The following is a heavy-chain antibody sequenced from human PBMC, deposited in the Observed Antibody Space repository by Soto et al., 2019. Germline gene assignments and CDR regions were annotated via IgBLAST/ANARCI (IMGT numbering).Heavy chain of an antibody. V-gene: IGHV1-18*01. CDR1: GYTFTSYG. CDR3: ARVAISGWYAYY. D-gene: IGHD6-19*01. CDR2: ISAYNGHT. Sequence: ASVKVSCKASGYTFTSYGIIWVRQAPGQGLEWMGWISAYNGHTNYAQKLQDRVTMTTDTSTSTAYMELRSLRSDDTAVYYCARVAISGWYAYYWGQGTLVTVSS. J-gene: IGHJ4*02.